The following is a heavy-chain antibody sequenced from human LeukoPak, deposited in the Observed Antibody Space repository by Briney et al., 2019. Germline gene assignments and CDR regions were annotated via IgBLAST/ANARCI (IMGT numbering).Heavy chain of an antibody. J-gene: IGHJ4*02. Sequence: GGSLRLSCAASGFTFSSYAMHWVRQAPGKGLEWVAVISYDGSNKYYADSVKGRFTISRDNSKNTLYLQMNSLRAEDTAVYYCAREQPSGFWSGYYVFDYWGQGTLVTVSS. CDR2: ISYDGSNK. D-gene: IGHD3-3*01. CDR1: GFTFSSYA. CDR3: AREQPSGFWSGYYVFDY. V-gene: IGHV3-30-3*01.